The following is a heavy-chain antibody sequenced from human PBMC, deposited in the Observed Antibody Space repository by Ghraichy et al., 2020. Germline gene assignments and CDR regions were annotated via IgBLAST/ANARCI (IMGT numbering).Heavy chain of an antibody. CDR1: GGSISTYY. D-gene: IGHD3-22*01. V-gene: IGHV4-59*08. Sequence: SETLSLTCTVSGGSISTYYWSWIRQPPGKGLEWIGYIYYSGSTNYNPSLKSRVTISLDTSNNQFSLKLNSVTAADTAVYYCARHGGPGYSTLSAFDIWGQGTMVTVSS. CDR2: IYYSGST. J-gene: IGHJ3*02. CDR3: ARHGGPGYSTLSAFDI.